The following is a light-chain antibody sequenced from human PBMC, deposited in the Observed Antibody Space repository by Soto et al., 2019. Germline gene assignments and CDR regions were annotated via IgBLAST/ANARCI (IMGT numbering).Light chain of an antibody. Sequence: EIVLTQSPATLSLSPGERATLSCGASQSVSTYLAWYQQKPGQAPRLLIYDASNRATGIPARFSGSGSGTDFTLTISSLEPEDFAVYYCQEGSNWPPPITFGQGTRLEIK. J-gene: IGKJ5*01. CDR1: QSVSTY. V-gene: IGKV3-11*01. CDR2: DAS. CDR3: QEGSNWPPPIT.